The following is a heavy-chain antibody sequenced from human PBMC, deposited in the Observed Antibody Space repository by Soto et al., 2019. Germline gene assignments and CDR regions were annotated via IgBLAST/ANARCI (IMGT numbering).Heavy chain of an antibody. J-gene: IGHJ5*02. CDR1: GGSISSSSYF. Sequence: SEALSLTCSVSGGSISSSSYFWGWIRQPPGKGLEWIGSIYYSGSTYYNPSLKSRVTVSVDTSKNQFSLKLSSVTAADTAVYYCARHPSDFWFDPWGQGTLVTVSS. CDR3: ARHPSDFWFDP. D-gene: IGHD2-21*02. V-gene: IGHV4-39*01. CDR2: IYYSGST.